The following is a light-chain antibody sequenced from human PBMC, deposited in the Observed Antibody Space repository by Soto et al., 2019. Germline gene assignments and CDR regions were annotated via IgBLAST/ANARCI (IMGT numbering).Light chain of an antibody. CDR3: QQYSYYAT. Sequence: DIQMTQSPSTLSASVGDRVTITCRASQTISRWLAWYQQKPGKAPKLLIYKASTLESGVPTRFSGSGSGTDFTLTGTSRQPEECATYYCQQYSYYATFGQGTKVEIK. V-gene: IGKV1-5*03. CDR2: KAS. J-gene: IGKJ1*01. CDR1: QTISRW.